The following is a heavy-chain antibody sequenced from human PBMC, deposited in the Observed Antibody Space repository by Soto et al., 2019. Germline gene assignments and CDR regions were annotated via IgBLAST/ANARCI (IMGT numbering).Heavy chain of an antibody. CDR1: GYTYTSYA. Sequence: ASVKVSSKASGYTYTSYAMHWVRHAPGQRLEWMGWINAGNGNTKYSQKFQGRVTITRDTSASTAYMELSSLRSEDTAVYYCARIAAAGTRVVINWFDPWGQGTLVTVS. CDR3: ARIAAAGTRVVINWFDP. V-gene: IGHV1-3*01. D-gene: IGHD6-13*01. J-gene: IGHJ5*02. CDR2: INAGNGNT.